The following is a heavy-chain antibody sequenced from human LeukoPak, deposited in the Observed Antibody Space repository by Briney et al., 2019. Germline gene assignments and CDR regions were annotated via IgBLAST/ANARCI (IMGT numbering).Heavy chain of an antibody. D-gene: IGHD3-22*01. CDR1: GFTFSSYA. CDR2: ISGSGGST. Sequence: GGSLRLSCAASGFTFSSYAMHWVRQAPGKGLEYVSAISGSGGSTYYADSVKGRFTISRDNSKNTLYLQMNSLRAEDTAVYYCAKDSRITMIVVVITTTPDYWGQGTLVTVSS. CDR3: AKDSRITMIVVVITTTPDY. V-gene: IGHV3-23*01. J-gene: IGHJ4*02.